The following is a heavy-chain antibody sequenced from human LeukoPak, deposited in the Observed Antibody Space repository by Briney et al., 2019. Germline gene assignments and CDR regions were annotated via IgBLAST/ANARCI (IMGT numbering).Heavy chain of an antibody. CDR3: ARSTRRYYYDSSGYYDPFDY. D-gene: IGHD3-22*01. J-gene: IGHJ4*02. CDR1: GGTFSSYA. V-gene: IGHV1-69*05. Sequence: SVEVSCKASGGTFSSYAISWVRQAPGQGLEWMGRIIPIFGTANYAQKFQGRVTITTDESTSTAYMELSSLRSEDTAVYYCARSTRRYYYDSSGYYDPFDYWGQGTLVTVSS. CDR2: IIPIFGTA.